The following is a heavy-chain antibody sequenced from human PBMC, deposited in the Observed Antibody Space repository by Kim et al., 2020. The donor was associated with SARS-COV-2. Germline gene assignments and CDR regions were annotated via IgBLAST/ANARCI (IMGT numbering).Heavy chain of an antibody. CDR2: ISYDGSNK. D-gene: IGHD3-3*01. CDR3: ATPRGDFWSGYYNPHFDY. Sequence: GGSLRLSCAASGFTFSSYAMHWVRQAPGKGLEWVAVISYDGSNKYYADSVKGRFTISRDNSKNKLYLQMNSLRAEDTAVYYCATPRGDFWSGYYNPHFDYWGQGTLVTVSS. J-gene: IGHJ4*02. CDR1: GFTFSSYA. V-gene: IGHV3-30*04.